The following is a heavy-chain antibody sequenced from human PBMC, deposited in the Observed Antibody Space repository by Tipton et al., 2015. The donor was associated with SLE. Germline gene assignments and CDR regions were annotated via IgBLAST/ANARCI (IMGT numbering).Heavy chain of an antibody. D-gene: IGHD3-22*01. CDR3: VRLPYDSRGYYGRYYYGSDV. CDR2: ISSSSSYV. CDR1: GFTFSNYN. Sequence: SLRLSCAASGFTFSNYNINWVRQAPGKGLEWASSISSSSSYVHYADSVKGRFTVSRDNAKNSLYLQMNGLRAEDTAVYYCVRLPYDSRGYYGRYYYGSDVWGQGTTVTVSS. J-gene: IGHJ6*02. V-gene: IGHV3-21*03.